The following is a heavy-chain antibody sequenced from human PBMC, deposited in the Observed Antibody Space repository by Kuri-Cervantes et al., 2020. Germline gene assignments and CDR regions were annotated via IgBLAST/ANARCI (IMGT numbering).Heavy chain of an antibody. J-gene: IGHJ3*02. D-gene: IGHD6-25*01. Sequence: ASVKVSCKESGYSFTSDYMHWVRQAPGQGLEWMGIINPSDGSTNYAQKFQGRVTVTRDTSTSTAYMELSSLRSEDTAVYYCARELQRKGAFDIWGQGTMVTVSS. CDR2: INPSDGST. CDR3: ARELQRKGAFDI. CDR1: GYSFTSDY. V-gene: IGHV1-46*01.